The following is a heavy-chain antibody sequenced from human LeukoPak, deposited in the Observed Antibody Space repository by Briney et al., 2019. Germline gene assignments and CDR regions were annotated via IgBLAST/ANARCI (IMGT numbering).Heavy chain of an antibody. D-gene: IGHD3-22*01. J-gene: IGHJ3*02. Sequence: PSETLSLTCAVYGGSLSGYYWSGIRQPPGKGLEWIGEINHSGGTNYNPSLKSRVTISVDTSKNQFSLKLSSVTAADTAVYYCARHRLFYYDSIRRAFDIWGQGTMVTVSS. V-gene: IGHV4-34*01. CDR3: ARHRLFYYDSIRRAFDI. CDR1: GGSLSGYY. CDR2: INHSGGT.